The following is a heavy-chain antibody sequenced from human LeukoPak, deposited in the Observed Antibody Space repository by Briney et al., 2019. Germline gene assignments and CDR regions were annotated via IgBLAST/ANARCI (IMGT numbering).Heavy chain of an antibody. Sequence: GGSLRLSCAASGFTFSSYAMHWVRQAPGKGLEWVAVISYDGSNKYYADSVKGRFTISRDNSKNTLYLQMNSLRPEDTAVYYCARDNNKWGLLSSAYWGQGTLVTVSS. J-gene: IGHJ4*02. D-gene: IGHD1-26*01. CDR2: ISYDGSNK. CDR1: GFTFSSYA. CDR3: ARDNNKWGLLSSAY. V-gene: IGHV3-30*04.